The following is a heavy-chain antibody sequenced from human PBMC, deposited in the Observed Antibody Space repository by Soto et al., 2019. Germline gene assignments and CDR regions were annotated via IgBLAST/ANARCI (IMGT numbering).Heavy chain of an antibody. V-gene: IGHV4-31*03. CDR2: IYYSGST. CDR3: ARDITIFGVDSNWDASDI. CDR1: GGSISSGGYY. D-gene: IGHD3-3*01. J-gene: IGHJ3*02. Sequence: PSETLSLTCTVSGGSISSGGYYWSWIRQHPGKGLGWIGYIYYSGSTYYNPSLKSRVTISVDTSKNQFSLKLSSVTAADTAVYYCARDITIFGVDSNWDASDIWGQGTMVNVSS.